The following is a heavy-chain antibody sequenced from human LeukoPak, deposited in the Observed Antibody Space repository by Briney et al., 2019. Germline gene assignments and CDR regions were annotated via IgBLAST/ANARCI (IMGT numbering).Heavy chain of an antibody. CDR2: TYYRSKWYS. CDR1: GDIVPSDSAT. Sequence: SQTLSLTCAISGDIVPSDSATWNWIRQSPSRGLEWLGRTYYRSKWYSAYAVSVKSRISINSDTSKNQFSLQLNSVTPEDTAIYYCARGPQWLNYWGQGTLVTVSS. D-gene: IGHD6-19*01. CDR3: ARGPQWLNY. V-gene: IGHV6-1*01. J-gene: IGHJ4*02.